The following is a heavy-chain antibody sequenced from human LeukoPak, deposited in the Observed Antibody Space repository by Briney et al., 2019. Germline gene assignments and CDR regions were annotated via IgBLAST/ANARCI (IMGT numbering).Heavy chain of an antibody. CDR2: FDPDDGET. Sequence: ASVKVSCKVSGYTLIQLSMHWVRQAPARGLGWMGGFDPDDGETIYAQKFQGRVTMTEDTSTDTVYMELSSLRSEDTAVYYCATTPRSYGSGSYEIDYWGQGTLVAVSS. V-gene: IGHV1-24*01. CDR3: ATTPRSYGSGSYEIDY. CDR1: GYTLIQLS. D-gene: IGHD3-10*01. J-gene: IGHJ4*02.